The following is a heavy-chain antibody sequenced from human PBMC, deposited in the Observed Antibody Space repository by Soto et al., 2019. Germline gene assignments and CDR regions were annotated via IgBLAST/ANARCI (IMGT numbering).Heavy chain of an antibody. Sequence: SETLSLTCTVSGGSISSYYWSWIRQPPGKGLEWIGYIYYSGSTNYNPSLKSRVTVSVDTSKNQFSLKLSSVTAADTAVYYCARYARKIKVFDYWGQGTLVTVSS. J-gene: IGHJ4*02. D-gene: IGHD2-2*01. CDR3: ARYARKIKVFDY. CDR1: GGSISSYY. CDR2: IYYSGST. V-gene: IGHV4-59*01.